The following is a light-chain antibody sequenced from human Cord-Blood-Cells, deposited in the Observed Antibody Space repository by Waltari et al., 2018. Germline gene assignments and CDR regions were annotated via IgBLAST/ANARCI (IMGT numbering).Light chain of an antibody. V-gene: IGKV1-39*01. CDR2: AAS. J-gene: IGKJ2*01. CDR1: QSISSY. Sequence: DIQMTQSPSSLSASVGDRVTITCRASQSISSYLNWYQQKPGKAPKLLIYAASSLQSGVPSRLSGSGSGTDFTLTISSLQPEDFATYYCQQSYSTPYTFGQGTK. CDR3: QQSYSTPYT.